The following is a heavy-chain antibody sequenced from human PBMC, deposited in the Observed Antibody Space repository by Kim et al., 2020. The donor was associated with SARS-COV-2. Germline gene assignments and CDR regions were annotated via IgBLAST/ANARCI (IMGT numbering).Heavy chain of an antibody. CDR3: AKGSGSLVGEDYFDF. CDR2: INPENDGT. J-gene: IGHJ4*02. CDR1: GYTFSDYH. D-gene: IGHD3-16*01. V-gene: IGHV1-2*02. Sequence: ASVKVSCKASGYTFSDYHIHWVRQAPGQGLEWMAWINPENDGTVYSQAFEGRVIVTRDTAFNVVYLELTRLTSADTATYFCAKGSGSLVGEDYFDFWGQG.